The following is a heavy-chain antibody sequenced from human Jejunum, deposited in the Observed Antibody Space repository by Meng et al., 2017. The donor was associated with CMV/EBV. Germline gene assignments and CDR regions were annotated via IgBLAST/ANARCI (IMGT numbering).Heavy chain of an antibody. CDR1: GFTVSDHY. J-gene: IGHJ4*02. V-gene: IGHV3-53*05. Sequence: ASGFTVSDHYLSWVRQAPGKGLEWVTSLYSGGATYYTHSVVGRFTVSRDTSKNTLYLQMNNLRTDDSAIYYCARDGGTTVATYIDFWGQGSLVTVSS. CDR2: LYSGGAT. D-gene: IGHD4-23*01. CDR3: ARDGGTTVATYIDF.